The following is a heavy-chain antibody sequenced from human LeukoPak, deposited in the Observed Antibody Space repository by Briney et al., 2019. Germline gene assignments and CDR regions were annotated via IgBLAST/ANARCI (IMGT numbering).Heavy chain of an antibody. Sequence: GGSLRLSCAASGFIVSSNYMSWVRQAPGKGLEWVSVMYAGGSTYYADSVKGRFTISRDKSKNTLYLQMNSLRADDTAVYYCARDLTRYDYSNSGPVDYWGQGTLATVSS. D-gene: IGHD4-11*01. CDR2: MYAGGST. J-gene: IGHJ4*02. CDR3: ARDLTRYDYSNSGPVDY. V-gene: IGHV3-53*01. CDR1: GFIVSSNY.